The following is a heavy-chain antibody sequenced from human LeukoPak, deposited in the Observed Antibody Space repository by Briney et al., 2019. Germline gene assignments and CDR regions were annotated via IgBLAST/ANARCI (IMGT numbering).Heavy chain of an antibody. D-gene: IGHD3-22*01. Sequence: GGSLRLSCAASGFTFSSYAMCWVRQAPGKGLEWVSAISGSGGSTYYADSVKGRFTISRDNSKNTLYLQMNSLRAEDTAVYYCAKGDLITYYYDSSGYLFDYWGQGTLVTVSS. J-gene: IGHJ4*02. CDR3: AKGDLITYYYDSSGYLFDY. V-gene: IGHV3-23*01. CDR2: ISGSGGST. CDR1: GFTFSSYA.